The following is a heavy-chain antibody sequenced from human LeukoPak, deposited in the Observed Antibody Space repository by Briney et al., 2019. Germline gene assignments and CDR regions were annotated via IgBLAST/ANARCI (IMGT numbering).Heavy chain of an antibody. CDR1: GYTLTSYG. CDR3: ARGLVVPAAMGEFDY. CDR2: ISAYNGNT. V-gene: IGHV1-18*01. D-gene: IGHD2-2*01. J-gene: IGHJ4*02. Sequence: GASVKVSCKASGYTLTSYGISWVRQAPGQGLEWMGWISAYNGNTNYAQKLQGRVTMTTDTSTSTAYMELRSLKSDDTAVYYCARGLVVPAAMGEFDYWGQGTLIAVSS.